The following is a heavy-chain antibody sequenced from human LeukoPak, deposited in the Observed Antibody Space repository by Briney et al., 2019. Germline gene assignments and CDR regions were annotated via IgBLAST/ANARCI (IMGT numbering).Heavy chain of an antibody. CDR3: ARDTSNYYDSSGYPSPGYYFDY. CDR1: GFTFSGYS. D-gene: IGHD3-22*01. CDR2: ISSSSSYI. J-gene: IGHJ4*02. Sequence: PGGSLRLSCAASGFTFSGYSMNWVRRAPGKGLEWVSSISSSSSYIYYADSVKGRFTISRDNAKNSLYLQMNSLRAEDTTVYYCARDTSNYYDSSGYPSPGYYFDYWGQGTLVTVSS. V-gene: IGHV3-21*01.